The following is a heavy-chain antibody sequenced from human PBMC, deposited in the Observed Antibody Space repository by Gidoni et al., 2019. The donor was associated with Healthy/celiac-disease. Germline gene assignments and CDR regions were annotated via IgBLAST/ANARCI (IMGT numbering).Heavy chain of an antibody. V-gene: IGHV2-5*01. CDR2: IYWNDAK. CDR1: GFSISTSGVS. CDR3: VHRGGGTLFFDY. J-gene: IGHJ4*02. D-gene: IGHD2-15*01. Sequence: QITLKESGPTLVTPTQTLPLTCTFSGFSISTSGVSVGWIRQPPGKALEWLALIYWNDAKRYSPSLKSRLTITKDTSKNQVVLTMTNMDPVDTATYYCVHRGGGTLFFDYWGQGTLVTVSS.